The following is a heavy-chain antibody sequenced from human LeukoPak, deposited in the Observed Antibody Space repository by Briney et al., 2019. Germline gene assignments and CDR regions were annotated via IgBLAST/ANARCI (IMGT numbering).Heavy chain of an antibody. CDR3: AKSSGSAAVSHYYYYMDV. J-gene: IGHJ6*03. V-gene: IGHV3-23*01. D-gene: IGHD5/OR15-5a*01. CDR1: GFTFSSYA. Sequence: QPGRSLRLSCAASGFTFSSYAMSWVRQAPGKGLEWVSAISGSGGSTYYADSVKGRFTISRDNSKNTLYLQMNSLRAEDTAVYYCAKSSGSAAVSHYYYYMDVWGNGTTVTVSS. CDR2: ISGSGGST.